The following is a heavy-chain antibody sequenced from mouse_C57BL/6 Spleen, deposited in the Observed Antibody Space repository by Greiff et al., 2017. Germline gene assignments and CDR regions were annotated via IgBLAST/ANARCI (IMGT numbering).Heavy chain of an antibody. D-gene: IGHD2-5*01. V-gene: IGHV1-22*01. Sequence: DVQLQESGPELVKPGASVKMSCTASGYTFTDYNMHWVKQSHGKSLEWIGYINTNNGGTSYNQQFKGKATLTVNNSASTAYMELRSLTSEDSAVYYCARRYYSNHYYAMDYWGQGTSGTGSS. J-gene: IGHJ4*01. CDR2: INTNNGGT. CDR3: ARRYYSNHYYAMDY. CDR1: GYTFTDYN.